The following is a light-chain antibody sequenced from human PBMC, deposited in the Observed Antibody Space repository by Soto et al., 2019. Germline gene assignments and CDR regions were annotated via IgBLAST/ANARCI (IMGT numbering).Light chain of an antibody. CDR1: TGPVTSGFY. J-gene: IGLJ3*02. Sequence: VVTQEPSLTVSPGGTVTLTCASSTGPVTSGFYPHWVQQKPGQAPRTLIYSTTNKHSWTPARFSGSLLGGKAALTLSGVQPEDEADYYCGTWDSDLSAEVFGGGTKLTVL. CDR3: GTWDSDLSAEV. V-gene: IGLV7-43*01. CDR2: STT.